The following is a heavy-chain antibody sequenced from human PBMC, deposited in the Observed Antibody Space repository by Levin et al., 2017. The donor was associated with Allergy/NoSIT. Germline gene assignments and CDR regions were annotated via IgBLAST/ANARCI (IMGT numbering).Heavy chain of an antibody. D-gene: IGHD3-10*01. V-gene: IGHV3-21*01. J-gene: IGHJ6*02. CDR1: GFTFSSYS. Sequence: GESLKISCAASGFTFSSYSMNWVRQAPGKGLEWVSSISSSSSYIYYADSVKGRFTISRDNAKNSLYLQMNSLRAEDTAVYYCARDRPGNYGMDGWGQGTTVTVSS. CDR3: ARDRPGNYGMDG. CDR2: ISSSSSYI.